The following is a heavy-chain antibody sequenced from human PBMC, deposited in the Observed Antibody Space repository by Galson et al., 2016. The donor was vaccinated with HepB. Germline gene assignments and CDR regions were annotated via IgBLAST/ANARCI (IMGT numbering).Heavy chain of an antibody. D-gene: IGHD3-10*01. CDR3: AHRQWDYYGSGSYAAWIDP. Sequence: PALVKPTQTLTLTCTFSGFSLTTSGVGVGWIRQPPGEALEWLAVIYWNDDKRYSPSLKSRLTITKDTSKNQVVLKMTNMDPVDTATYYCAHRQWDYYGSGSYAAWIDPWVQGTLVTVSS. CDR1: GFSLTTSGVG. V-gene: IGHV2-5*01. CDR2: IYWNDDK. J-gene: IGHJ5*02.